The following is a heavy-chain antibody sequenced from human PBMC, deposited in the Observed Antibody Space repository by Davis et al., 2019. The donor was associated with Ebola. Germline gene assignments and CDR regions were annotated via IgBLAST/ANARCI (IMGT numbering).Heavy chain of an antibody. CDR3: ARGPISFSVYYYYGMDV. V-gene: IGHV4-34*01. CDR1: GGSFSGYY. Sequence: SQTPSLTRAVYGGSFSGYYWSWIRQPPGKGLEWIGEINHSGSTNYNPSLKSRVTISVDTSKNQFSLKLSSVIAADTAVYYCARGPISFSVYYYYGMDVWGQGTTVTVSS. CDR2: INHSGST. D-gene: IGHD3-10*01. J-gene: IGHJ6*02.